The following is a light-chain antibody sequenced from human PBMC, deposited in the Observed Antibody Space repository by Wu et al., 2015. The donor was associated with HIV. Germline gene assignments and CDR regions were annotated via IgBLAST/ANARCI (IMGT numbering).Light chain of an antibody. J-gene: IGKJ2*01. CDR3: QQRSNWPYT. V-gene: IGKV3D-20*02. CDR2: GAS. Sequence: EIVLTQSPGTLSLSPGERATLSCRASQSVSSSYLAWYQQRPGQAPRLLIYGASSRATGIPDRFSGSGSGTDFTLTIGSLEPEDFAVYYCQQRSNWPYTFGQGTKLEIK. CDR1: QSVSSSY.